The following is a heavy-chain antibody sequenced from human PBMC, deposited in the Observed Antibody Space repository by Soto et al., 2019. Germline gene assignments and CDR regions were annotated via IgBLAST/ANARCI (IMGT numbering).Heavy chain of an antibody. V-gene: IGHV4-34*01. D-gene: IGHD1-7*01. J-gene: IGHJ5*02. Sequence: SETLSLTCAVYGGSFSGYYWSWIRQPPGKGLEWIGEINHSGSTNYNPSLKSRVTISLDTSKNQFSLKLSSVTAADTAVYYCARGGITGTTSRWFDPWGQGTLVTVSS. CDR3: ARGGITGTTSRWFDP. CDR1: GGSFSGYY. CDR2: INHSGST.